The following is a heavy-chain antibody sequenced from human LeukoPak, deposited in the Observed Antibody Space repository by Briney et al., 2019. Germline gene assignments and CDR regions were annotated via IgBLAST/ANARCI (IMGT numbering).Heavy chain of an antibody. CDR2: INHSGST. J-gene: IGHJ4*02. CDR1: GGSFSGYY. CDR3: ARLWSTDCSGGTCPHQPNY. Sequence: SETLSLTCAVYGGSFSGYYWSWIRQPPGKGLEWTGEINHSGSTNYNPSLKSRVTISVDTSKNQFSLKLSSVTAADTAVYYCARLWSTDCSGGTCPHQPNYWGQGTLVTVSS. D-gene: IGHD2-15*01. V-gene: IGHV4-34*01.